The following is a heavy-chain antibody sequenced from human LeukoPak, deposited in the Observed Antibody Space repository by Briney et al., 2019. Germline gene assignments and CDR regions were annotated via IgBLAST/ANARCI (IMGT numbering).Heavy chain of an antibody. CDR1: GASISSGGYS. V-gene: IGHV4-30-2*01. D-gene: IGHD6-13*01. Sequence: PSQTLSLTCAVSGASISSGGYSWNWIRLPPGKGLEWIANIYHSGNTYYNPSLRSRVTISVDTSKNQFSLMLSSVTAADTAVYFCARTNLMYSSSWYTFDYWGQGTLVTVSS. CDR2: IYHSGNT. CDR3: ARTNLMYSSSWYTFDY. J-gene: IGHJ4*02.